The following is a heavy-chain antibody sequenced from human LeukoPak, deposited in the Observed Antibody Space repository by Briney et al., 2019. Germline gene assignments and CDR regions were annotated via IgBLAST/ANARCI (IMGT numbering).Heavy chain of an antibody. D-gene: IGHD2-2*01. CDR2: IKCDGSEK. CDR3: VRGGGSRTSCYFRAFDN. Sequence: GGSLRLSCAASGFTFSNSWMHWVCQAPEKGLEWVADIKCDGSEKCYVDSVKGRLTISRDNAKNSLYLQVNSLRAEDMTVYYCVRGGGSRTSCYFRAFDNWGQGTMVTVSS. V-gene: IGHV3-52*01. J-gene: IGHJ3*02. CDR1: GFTFSNSW.